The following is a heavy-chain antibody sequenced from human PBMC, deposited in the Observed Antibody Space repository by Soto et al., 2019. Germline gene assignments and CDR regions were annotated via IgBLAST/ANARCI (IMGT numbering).Heavy chain of an antibody. D-gene: IGHD1-1*01. CDR3: AGTSLDAVNV. Sequence: PSETLSLTCTVSGDSISSGNKYWSWIRQPPGKGLEWIGHIFSSGTTYYNPSLKSRLIMSLDTSQNQFSECVGSASAVVTAVYYCAGTSLDAVNVCGQGTTVTVS. CDR1: GDSISSGNKY. CDR2: IFSSGTT. V-gene: IGHV4-30-4*01. J-gene: IGHJ6*02.